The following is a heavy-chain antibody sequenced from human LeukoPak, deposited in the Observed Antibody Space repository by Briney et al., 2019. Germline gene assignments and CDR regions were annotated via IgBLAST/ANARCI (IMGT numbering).Heavy chain of an antibody. CDR2: INHSGST. D-gene: IGHD3-3*01. CDR3: ARRYTIFGVVITPGDAFDI. J-gene: IGHJ3*02. Sequence: PSETLSLTCAVYGGSFSGYYWSWIRQPPGKGLEWIGEINHSGSTNYNPSLKSRVTISVDTSKNQFSLKLSSVTAADTAVYYCARRYTIFGVVITPGDAFDIWGQGTMVTVSS. V-gene: IGHV4-34*01. CDR1: GGSFSGYY.